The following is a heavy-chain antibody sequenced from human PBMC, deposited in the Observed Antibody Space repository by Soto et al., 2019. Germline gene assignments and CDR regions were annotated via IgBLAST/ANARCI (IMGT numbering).Heavy chain of an antibody. V-gene: IGHV4-34*01. J-gene: IGHJ4*02. Sequence: QVQLQQWGAGLLKPSETLSLTCAVYGGSFSGYYWSWIRQPPGKGLEWIGEINHSGSTNYNPTLKSRVTISVDTSKNQFSLKLSAVTAADTALYYCARGRRWGLRSPQNDYWGQGTLVTVSS. D-gene: IGHD2-21*02. CDR3: ARGRRWGLRSPQNDY. CDR1: GGSFSGYY. CDR2: INHSGST.